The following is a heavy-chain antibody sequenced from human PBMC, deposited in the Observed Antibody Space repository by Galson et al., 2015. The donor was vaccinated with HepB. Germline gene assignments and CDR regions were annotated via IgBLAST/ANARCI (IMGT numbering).Heavy chain of an antibody. CDR2: ISGSGGST. J-gene: IGHJ2*01. D-gene: IGHD3-22*01. CDR3: AKDFYYYDSSGSPGDWYFDL. CDR1: GFTFSSYA. Sequence: SLRLSCAASGFTFSSYAMSWVRQAPGKGLEWVSAISGSGGSTYYADSVKGRFTISRDNSKNTLYLQMNSLRAEDTAVYYCAKDFYYYDSSGSPGDWYFDLWGRGTLVTVSS. V-gene: IGHV3-23*01.